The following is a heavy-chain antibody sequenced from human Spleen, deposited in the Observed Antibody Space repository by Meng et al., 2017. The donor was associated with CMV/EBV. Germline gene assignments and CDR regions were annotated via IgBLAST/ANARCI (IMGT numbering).Heavy chain of an antibody. V-gene: IGHV3-7*03. CDR1: GFTFSSYW. Sequence: GGSLRLSCAASGFTFSSYWMSWVRQAPGKGLEWVANIKQDGSEKYYVDSVKGRFTISRDNSKNMLYLQMNSLRAEDTAVYYCAKNGYGVKRDYFDYWGQGTLVTVSS. D-gene: IGHD4-17*01. J-gene: IGHJ4*02. CDR2: IKQDGSEK. CDR3: AKNGYGVKRDYFDY.